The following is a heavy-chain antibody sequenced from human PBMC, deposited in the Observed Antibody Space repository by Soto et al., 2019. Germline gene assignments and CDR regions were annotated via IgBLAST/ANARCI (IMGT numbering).Heavy chain of an antibody. D-gene: IGHD6-19*01. CDR1: GGSMSRYY. CDR3: ARYASGRYYFDS. J-gene: IGHJ4*02. Sequence: QVQLQESGPGLVKPSETVSLTCTVSGGSMSRYYWTWIRQPPGKGLEWIGYVYYTGSTNSNPSLKSRVPKSMDTSTNQFSLRLTAVTAADTAVYYWARYASGRYYFDSWGQGTLVTVSS. V-gene: IGHV4-59*01. CDR2: VYYTGST.